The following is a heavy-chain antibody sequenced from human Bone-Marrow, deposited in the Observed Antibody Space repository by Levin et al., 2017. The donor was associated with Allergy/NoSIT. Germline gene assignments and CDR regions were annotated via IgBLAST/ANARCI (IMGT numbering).Heavy chain of an antibody. CDR1: GGSISSSNW. V-gene: IGHV4-4*02. CDR3: ARGTPGIAVAGTVSLYLTLDY. J-gene: IGHJ4*02. D-gene: IGHD6-19*01. CDR2: IYHSGST. Sequence: SETLSLTCAVSGGSISSSNWWSWVRQPPGKGLEWIGEIYHSGSTNYNPSLKSRVTISVDKSKNQFSLKLSSVTAADTAVYYCARGTPGIAVAGTVSLYLTLDYWGQGTLVTVSS.